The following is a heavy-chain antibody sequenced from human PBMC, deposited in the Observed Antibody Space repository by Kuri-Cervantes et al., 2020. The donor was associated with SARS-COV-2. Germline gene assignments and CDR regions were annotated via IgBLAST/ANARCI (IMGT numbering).Heavy chain of an antibody. CDR3: ATLNWRYFDY. D-gene: IGHD1-20*01. CDR1: GYTFSTYD. Sequence: VKVSCKASGYTFSTYDINWVRQASGQGLEWMGWMNPDTGNSGYAQNFRGRVTMTEDTSTDTAYMELSSLRSEDTAVYYCATLNWRYFDYWGQGTLVTVSS. V-gene: IGHV1-8*02. CDR2: MNPDTGNS. J-gene: IGHJ4*02.